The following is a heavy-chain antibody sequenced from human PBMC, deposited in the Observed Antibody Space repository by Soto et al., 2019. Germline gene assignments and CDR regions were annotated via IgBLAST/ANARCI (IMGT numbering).Heavy chain of an antibody. D-gene: IGHD3-10*01. CDR1: GGSLSSYF. Sequence: QVQLQESGPGLVKPSETLSLSCSVSGGSLSSYFWTWIRQTPGRGLEWIGHVYYSGHTKYNPSLTSRVPLSVDTSNNQFFLTLTSVTAADTATYFCARASQYYGSGPFDFWGQGTLVTVSS. CDR2: VYYSGHT. CDR3: ARASQYYGSGPFDF. J-gene: IGHJ4*02. V-gene: IGHV4-59*01.